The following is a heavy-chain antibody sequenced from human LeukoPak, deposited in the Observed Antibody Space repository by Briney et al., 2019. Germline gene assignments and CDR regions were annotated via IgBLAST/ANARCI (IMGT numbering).Heavy chain of an antibody. V-gene: IGHV3-53*01. Sequence: GGSLRLSCAASGXTVSSNYMSWVRQAPGKGLEWVSVIYSGGSTYYADSVKGRFTISRDNSKNTLYLQMNSLRAEDTAVYYCARSPYPDYFDYWGQGTLVTVSS. CDR2: IYSGGST. CDR1: GXTVSSNY. D-gene: IGHD2-2*01. CDR3: ARSPYPDYFDY. J-gene: IGHJ4*02.